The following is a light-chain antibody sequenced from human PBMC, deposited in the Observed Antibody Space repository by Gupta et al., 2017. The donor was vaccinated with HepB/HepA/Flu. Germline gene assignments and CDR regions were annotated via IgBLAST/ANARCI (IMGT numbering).Light chain of an antibody. Sequence: EIVLTPSPATLSLSPGERATLSCRASQSVSSYLAWYQQKPGQAPRLLMYDISNRATGIPARFSGSGSGTDFTLTISSLEPEDFAVYYCQQRSNGPPYTFGQGTKLEIK. V-gene: IGKV3-11*01. CDR3: QQRSNGPPYT. J-gene: IGKJ2*01. CDR2: DIS. CDR1: QSVSSY.